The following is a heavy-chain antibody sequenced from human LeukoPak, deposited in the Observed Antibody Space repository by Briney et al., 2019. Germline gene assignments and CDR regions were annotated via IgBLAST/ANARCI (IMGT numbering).Heavy chain of an antibody. J-gene: IGHJ3*02. D-gene: IGHD1-26*01. CDR2: INHSGST. Sequence: PSETLSLTCTVSGYSISSDYYWGWIRRPPGKGLEWIGEINHSGSTNYNPSLKSRVTISVDTSKNQFSLKLSSVTAADTAVYYCARAKRPRSYSGSYYGAFDIWGQGTMVTVSS. CDR1: GYSISSDYY. V-gene: IGHV4-38-2*02. CDR3: ARAKRPRSYSGSYYGAFDI.